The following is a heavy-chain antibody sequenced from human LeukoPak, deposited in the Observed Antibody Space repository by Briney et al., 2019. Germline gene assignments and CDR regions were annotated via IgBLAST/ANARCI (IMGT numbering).Heavy chain of an antibody. D-gene: IGHD6-13*01. V-gene: IGHV4-4*07. Sequence: SETLSLTCTVSGGSISSYYWSWIRQPAGKGLEWIGRIYTSGSTNYNPSLKSRVTMSVDTSKNQFSLKLSSVTAADTAVYYCARGGSGQQLAGVGLDYWGQGTLVTVSS. CDR2: IYTSGST. CDR1: GGSISSYY. CDR3: ARGGSGQQLAGVGLDY. J-gene: IGHJ4*02.